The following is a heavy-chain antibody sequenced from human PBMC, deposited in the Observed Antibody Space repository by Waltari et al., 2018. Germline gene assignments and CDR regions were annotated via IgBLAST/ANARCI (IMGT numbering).Heavy chain of an antibody. V-gene: IGHV3-21*04. Sequence: EVQLVESGGGLVKPGGSLRLSCAASGFTFSSYSMNWVRQAPGKGLELVSTISSSSSYIYYADSVKGRFTISRDNAKNSLYLQMNSLRAEDTAVYYCARTPPMGLDVWGQGTTVTVSS. CDR1: GFTFSSYS. CDR2: ISSSSSYI. J-gene: IGHJ6*02. D-gene: IGHD2-2*01. CDR3: ARTPPMGLDV.